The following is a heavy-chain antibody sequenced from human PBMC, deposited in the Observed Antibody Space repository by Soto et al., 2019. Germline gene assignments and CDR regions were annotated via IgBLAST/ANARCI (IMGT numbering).Heavy chain of an antibody. CDR2: VSWSTFRT. V-gene: IGHV3-23*02. Sequence: GGSLRLSCTASGFIFDSYGLSWVRQAPGKRLEWVSGVSWSTFRTFYEESVEVRLTISTDNGKRTIYLYMRNLRVEDTALYYCANDIARRLPNWFHXWGQATRVTVSX. D-gene: IGHD2-21*01. J-gene: IGHJ5*01. CDR3: ANDIARRLPNWFHX. CDR1: GFIFDSYG.